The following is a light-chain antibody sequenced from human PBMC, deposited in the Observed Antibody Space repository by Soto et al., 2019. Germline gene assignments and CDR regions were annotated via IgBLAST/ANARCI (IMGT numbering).Light chain of an antibody. CDR1: ISNIGAGYD. CDR3: KSYDSSLSGVV. Sequence: QSVLTQPPSVSGAPGQRVTISFTGSISNIGAGYDVHWYQHLPGTAPKLLIYDNTNRPSGVPDRFSGSKSGTSASLAITGLQAEDESDYYCKSYDSSLSGVVFGGGTKLTVL. V-gene: IGLV1-40*01. J-gene: IGLJ2*01. CDR2: DNT.